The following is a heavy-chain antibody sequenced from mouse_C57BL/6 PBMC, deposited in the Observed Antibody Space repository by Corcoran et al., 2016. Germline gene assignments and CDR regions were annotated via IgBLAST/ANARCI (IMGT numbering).Heavy chain of an antibody. CDR2: INTYSGVP. J-gene: IGHJ4*01. Sequence: QIQLVQSGPELKKPGETVKISCKASGYTFTTYGMSWVKQAPGKGLKWMGWINTYSGVPTYADDFKGRFAFSLETSASTAYLQINNLKNEDMATYFCARFPPYDYDRAMDYWGQGTSVTVSS. D-gene: IGHD2-4*01. CDR1: GYTFTTYG. CDR3: ARFPPYDYDRAMDY. V-gene: IGHV9-3*01.